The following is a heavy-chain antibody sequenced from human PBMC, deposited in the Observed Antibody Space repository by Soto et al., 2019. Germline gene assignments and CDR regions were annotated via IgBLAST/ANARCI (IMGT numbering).Heavy chain of an antibody. CDR2: IIPIFGTA. D-gene: IGHD3-22*01. Sequence: GASVKVSCKASGGTFSSYAISWVRQAPGQGLEWVGGIIPIFGTANYAQKFQGRVTITADKSTSTAYMELSSLRSEDTAVYYCARDGYYYDSLNWFDPWGQGTLVTVSS. CDR3: ARDGYYYDSLNWFDP. CDR1: GGTFSSYA. V-gene: IGHV1-69*06. J-gene: IGHJ5*02.